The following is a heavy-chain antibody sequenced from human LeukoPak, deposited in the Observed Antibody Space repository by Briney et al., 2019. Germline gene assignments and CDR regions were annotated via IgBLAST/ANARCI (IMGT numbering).Heavy chain of an antibody. D-gene: IGHD2-2*01. CDR2: IIPILGIA. CDR3: ARDDTVVPAAPDAFDI. V-gene: IGHV1-69*04. Sequence: ASVKVSCKASGGTFSSYAISWVRQAPGQGLEWMGRIIPILGIANYAQKFQGRVTMTTDTSTSTAYMELRSLRSDDTAVYYCARDDTVVPAAPDAFDIWGQGTMVTVSS. CDR1: GGTFSSYA. J-gene: IGHJ3*02.